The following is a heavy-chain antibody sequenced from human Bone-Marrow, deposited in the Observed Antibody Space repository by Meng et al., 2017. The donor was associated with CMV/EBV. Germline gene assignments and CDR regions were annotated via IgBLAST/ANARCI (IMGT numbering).Heavy chain of an antibody. J-gene: IGHJ6*02. CDR2: IIPIFGTA. D-gene: IGHD3-3*01. CDR1: GGTFSNYA. Sequence: SVKVSCKPSGGTFSNYAVSWVRQAPGQGLEWMGGIIPIFGTANYAQKFQGRVTITTDESTSTAYMELSSLRSEDTAVYYCASRLEGFLGDYYYYGMDVCGQGTTVTVSS. V-gene: IGHV1-69*05. CDR3: ASRLEGFLGDYYYYGMDV.